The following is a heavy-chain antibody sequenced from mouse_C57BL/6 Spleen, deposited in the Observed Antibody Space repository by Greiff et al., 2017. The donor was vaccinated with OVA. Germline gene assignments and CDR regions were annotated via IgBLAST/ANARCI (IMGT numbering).Heavy chain of an antibody. CDR1: GFTFSDYG. V-gene: IGHV5-17*01. CDR3: AKHYYGSSSGFDY. D-gene: IGHD1-1*01. Sequence: EVQVVESGGGLVKPGGSLKLSCAASGFTFSDYGMHWVRQAPEKGLEWVAYISSGSGTIYYAATVKGRFTISRDNAKNTLFLQMTSLRSEDTAMDYCAKHYYGSSSGFDYWGQGTTLTVSS. J-gene: IGHJ2*01. CDR2: ISSGSGTI.